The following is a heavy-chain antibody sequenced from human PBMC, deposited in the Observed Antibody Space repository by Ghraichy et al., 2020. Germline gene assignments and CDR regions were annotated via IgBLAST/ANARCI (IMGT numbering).Heavy chain of an antibody. D-gene: IGHD6-19*01. CDR2: ISGSGGST. J-gene: IGHJ6*02. CDR3: AKGDPMYSSGWDEYYYGMDV. CDR1: GFTFSSYA. Sequence: GGSLRLSCAASGFTFSSYAMSWVRQAPGKGLEWVSGISGSGGSTYYADSVKGRFTISRDNSKNTLYLQMNSLRAEDTAIYYCAKGDPMYSSGWDEYYYGMDVWGQGTTVTVSS. V-gene: IGHV3-23*01.